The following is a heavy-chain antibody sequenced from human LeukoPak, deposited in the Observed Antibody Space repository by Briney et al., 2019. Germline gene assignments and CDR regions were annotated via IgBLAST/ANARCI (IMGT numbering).Heavy chain of an antibody. J-gene: IGHJ3*02. Sequence: SETLSLTCTVSGGSIGSYYWSWIRQPPGKGLEWIGYIYYGGSTNYNPSLKSRVTISVDTSKNQFSLKLSSVTAADTAVYYCARRRLLDAFDIWGQGTMVTVSS. CDR2: IYYGGST. V-gene: IGHV4-59*01. CDR1: GGSIGSYY. D-gene: IGHD2-15*01. CDR3: ARRRLLDAFDI.